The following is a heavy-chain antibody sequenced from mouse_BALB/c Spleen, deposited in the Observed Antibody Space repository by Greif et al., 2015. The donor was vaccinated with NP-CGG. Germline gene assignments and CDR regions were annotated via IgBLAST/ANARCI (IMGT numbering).Heavy chain of an antibody. J-gene: IGHJ3*01. Sequence: VQLQQSGAELVKPGASVKLSCKASGYTFTSYYMYWVKQRPGQGLEWIGEINPTNGGTNFNEKFKSKATLTVDKSSSTAYMQLSRLTSEDSAVYYCTRSGYYFWFAYWGQGTLVTVSA. CDR2: INPTNGGT. CDR1: GYTFTSYY. V-gene: IGHV1S81*02. CDR3: TRSGYYFWFAY. D-gene: IGHD2-3*01.